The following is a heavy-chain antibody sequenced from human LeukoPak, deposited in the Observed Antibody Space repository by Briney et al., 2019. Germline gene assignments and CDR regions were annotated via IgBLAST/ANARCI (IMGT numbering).Heavy chain of an antibody. CDR1: GYTFSGYA. V-gene: IGHV1-3*01. CDR3: ARGIWSATRVDYYLDN. J-gene: IGHJ4*02. Sequence: GGPVKVSCKASGYTFSGYAVHWVRQAPGQRFEWMGWISAGNGHTKYSQNFLGRVTITRDSSANIVYMELSSLTSEDTAVYYCARGIWSATRVDYYLDNWGQGTLVTVSS. D-gene: IGHD5-24*01. CDR2: ISAGNGHT.